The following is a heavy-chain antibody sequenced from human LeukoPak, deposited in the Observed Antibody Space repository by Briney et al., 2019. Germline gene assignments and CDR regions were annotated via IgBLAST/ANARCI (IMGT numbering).Heavy chain of an antibody. CDR1: GYTFTGYY. J-gene: IGHJ6*02. CDR2: INPNSGGT. D-gene: IGHD3-9*01. V-gene: IGHV1-2*02. CDR3: ASLTNTAGYYYYYGMDV. Sequence: GASVKVPCKASGYTFTGYYMHWVRQAPGQGLEWMGWINPNSGGTNYAQKFQGRVTMTRDTSISTAYMELSRLRSDDTAVYYCASLTNTAGYYYYYGMDVWGQGTTVTVSS.